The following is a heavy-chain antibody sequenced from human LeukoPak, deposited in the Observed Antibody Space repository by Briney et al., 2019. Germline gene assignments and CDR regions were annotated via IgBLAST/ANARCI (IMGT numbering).Heavy chain of an antibody. J-gene: IGHJ4*02. CDR1: GFTFSSYA. CDR3: AKGKIAAAGKGLDY. Sequence: GGSLRLSCAASGFTFSSYAMSWVRQAPGTGLEWVSAISGSGGSTYYADSVKGRFTISRDTPKNTLYLQMNSLRAEDTAVYYCAKGKIAAAGKGLDYWGQGTLVTVSS. CDR2: ISGSGGST. V-gene: IGHV3-23*01. D-gene: IGHD6-13*01.